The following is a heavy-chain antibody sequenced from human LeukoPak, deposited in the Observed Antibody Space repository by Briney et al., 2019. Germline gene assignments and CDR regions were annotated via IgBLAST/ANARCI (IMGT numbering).Heavy chain of an antibody. CDR1: GPNFGSYA. V-gene: IGHV3-30*02. CDR2: IHHDATST. J-gene: IGHJ3*02. D-gene: IGHD4/OR15-4a*01. Sequence: PGGSLRLSCVASGPNFGSYAVHWVRQAPGKGLEWVAFIHHDATSTFYRESVQGRFTISRDNYKNTAYLQMNSLRTEDTAVYYCAKRRFMTMVTISPAAFDIWGQGTMVTVSS. CDR3: AKRRFMTMVTISPAAFDI.